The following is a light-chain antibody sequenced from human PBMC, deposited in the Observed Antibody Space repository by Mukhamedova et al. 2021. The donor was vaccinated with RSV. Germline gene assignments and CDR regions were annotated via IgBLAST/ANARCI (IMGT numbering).Light chain of an antibody. CDR1: QSVSSN. CDR3: QQYNNWLTWT. Sequence: GERATLSCRASQSVSSNLAWYQPKPGQAPRLLIYGASTRATGIPARFSGSGSGTEFTLTISSMQSVDFAVYYCQQYNNWLTWTFG. J-gene: IGKJ1*01. V-gene: IGKV3-15*01. CDR2: GAS.